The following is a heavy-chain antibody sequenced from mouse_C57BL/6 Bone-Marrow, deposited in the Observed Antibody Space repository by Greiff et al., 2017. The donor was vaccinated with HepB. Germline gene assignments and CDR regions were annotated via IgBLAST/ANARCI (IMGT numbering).Heavy chain of an antibody. V-gene: IGHV1-64*01. D-gene: IGHD1-1*01. CDR2: IHPNSGST. J-gene: IGHJ2*01. Sequence: QVHVKQSGAELVKPGASVKLSCKASGYTFTSYWMHWVKQRPGQGLEWIGMIHPNSGSTNYNEKFKSKATLTVDKSSSTAYMQLSSLTSEDSAVYYCARGATVVPYYFDYWGQGTTLTVSS. CDR1: GYTFTSYW. CDR3: ARGATVVPYYFDY.